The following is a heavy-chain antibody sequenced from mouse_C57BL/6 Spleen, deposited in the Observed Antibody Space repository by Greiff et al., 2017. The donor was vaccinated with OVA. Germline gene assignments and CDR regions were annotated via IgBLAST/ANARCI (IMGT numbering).Heavy chain of an antibody. CDR3: AREPPITTVVADFDY. Sequence: VKLQESGAELARPGASVKLSCKASGYTFTSYGISWVKQRTGQGLEWIGEIYPRSGNTYYNEKFKGKATLTADKSSSTAYMELRSLTSEDSAVYFCAREPPITTVVADFDYWGQGTTLTVSS. D-gene: IGHD1-1*01. J-gene: IGHJ2*01. V-gene: IGHV1-81*01. CDR1: GYTFTSYG. CDR2: IYPRSGNT.